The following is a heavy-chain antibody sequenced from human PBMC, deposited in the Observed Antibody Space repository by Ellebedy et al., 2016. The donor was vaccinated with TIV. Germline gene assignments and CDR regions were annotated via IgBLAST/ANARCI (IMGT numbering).Heavy chain of an antibody. CDR1: GGSFSGYY. J-gene: IGHJ3*02. Sequence: SETLSLXCAVYGGSFSGYYWSWIRQPPGKGLEWIGEINHSGSTSYNPSLKSRVTISVDKSKNQFSLKLSSVTAADTAVYYCARGRMTTVIPGAFDIWGQGTMVTVSS. CDR2: INHSGST. CDR3: ARGRMTTVIPGAFDI. V-gene: IGHV4-34*01. D-gene: IGHD4-17*01.